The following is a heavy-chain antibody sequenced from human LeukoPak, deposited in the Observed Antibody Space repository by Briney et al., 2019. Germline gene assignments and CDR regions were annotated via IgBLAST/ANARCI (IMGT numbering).Heavy chain of an antibody. CDR1: GFTVSSNY. Sequence: GGSLRLSCAASGFTVSSNYMSWVRQAPGKGLEWVSIIYSGGSTYYADSVKGRFTISRDKSKNTLYLQMNSLRVEDTAVYYCARNYYPYAFDICGQGTMVTVSS. D-gene: IGHD3-10*01. J-gene: IGHJ3*02. CDR3: ARNYYPYAFDI. CDR2: IYSGGST. V-gene: IGHV3-53*01.